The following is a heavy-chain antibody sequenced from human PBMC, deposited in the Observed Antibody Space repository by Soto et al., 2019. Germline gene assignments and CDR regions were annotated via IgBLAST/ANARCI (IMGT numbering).Heavy chain of an antibody. Sequence: EVQILESGGGLVQPGGSLRLSCAASGFTFSNYAMTWVRQAPGRGLEWVSAVSANSDYAYYADSVKDRFTISRDNSKNTIYLQMAGLRAEDTAVYYCAKVPSQYICVSYLRYYDYWGQGTLVTVSS. CDR2: VSANSDYA. D-gene: IGHD3-16*02. J-gene: IGHJ4*02. CDR3: AKVPSQYICVSYLRYYDY. CDR1: GFTFSNYA. V-gene: IGHV3-23*01.